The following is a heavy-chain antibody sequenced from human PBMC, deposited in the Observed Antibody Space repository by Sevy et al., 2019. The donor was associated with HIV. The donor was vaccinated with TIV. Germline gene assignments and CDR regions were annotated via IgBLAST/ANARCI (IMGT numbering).Heavy chain of an antibody. V-gene: IGHV3-33*07. D-gene: IGHD3-16*02. J-gene: IGHJ6*02. CDR2: VSSDESNK. Sequence: GGSLRLSCAASGFTFINYGMYWVRQAPGKGLEWVAFVSSDESNKYYVESVKGRFTISRDNSKNTLYLQMNSLRPEDRAVYYCARDAQRLPLGELSRIPSARGGMDVWGQGTAVIVSS. CDR3: ARDAQRLPLGELSRIPSARGGMDV. CDR1: GFTFINYG.